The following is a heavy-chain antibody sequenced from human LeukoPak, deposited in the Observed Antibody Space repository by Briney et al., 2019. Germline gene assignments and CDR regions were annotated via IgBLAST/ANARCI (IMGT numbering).Heavy chain of an antibody. D-gene: IGHD3-22*01. V-gene: IGHV4-34*01. CDR2: INHSGST. Sequence: SETLSLTCTVSGGSISSYYWSWIRQPPGKGLEWIGEINHSGSTNYNPSLKSRVTISVDTSKNQFSLKLSSVTAADTAVYYCARGLYYDSSGYYSDLDYWGQGTLVTVSS. J-gene: IGHJ4*02. CDR3: ARGLYYDSSGYYSDLDY. CDR1: GGSISSYY.